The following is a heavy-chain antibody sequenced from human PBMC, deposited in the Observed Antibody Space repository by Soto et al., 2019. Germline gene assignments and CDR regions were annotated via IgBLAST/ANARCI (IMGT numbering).Heavy chain of an antibody. CDR3: ARTPDI. CDR1: GGSISSDY. J-gene: IGHJ3*02. CDR2: IYYGGST. V-gene: IGHV4-59*12. Sequence: SETLSLTCTVSGGSISSDYWSWIRQPPGKGLEWIGYIYYGGSTHSNPSLKSRVTISVDRSKNQFSLKLSSVTAADTAVYYCARTPDIWGQGTMVTVSS.